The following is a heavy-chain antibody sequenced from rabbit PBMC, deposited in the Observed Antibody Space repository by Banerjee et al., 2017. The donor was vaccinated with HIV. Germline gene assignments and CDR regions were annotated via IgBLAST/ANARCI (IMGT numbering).Heavy chain of an antibody. CDR2: IYAGSSGST. CDR1: GFSLSIYE. CDR3: GRDLAGVIGWNFNL. D-gene: IGHD4-1*01. J-gene: IGHJ4*01. Sequence: QQQLEESGGDLVKPEGSLTLTCTASGFSLSIYEMCWVRQAPGKGLEWIACIYAGSSGSTYYANWAKGRFTISKTSSTTVTLQMTSLTAADTATYFCGRDLAGVIGWNFNLWGPGTLVTVS. V-gene: IGHV1S45*01.